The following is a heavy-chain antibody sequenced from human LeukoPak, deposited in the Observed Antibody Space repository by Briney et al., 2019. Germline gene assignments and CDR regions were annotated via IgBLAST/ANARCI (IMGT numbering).Heavy chain of an antibody. CDR1: GFTFDDYA. J-gene: IGHJ4*02. Sequence: GGSLRLSCAASGFTFDDYAMHWVRQAPGKGLEWVSGISWNSGTIGYADSVKGRFTISRDNAKNSLYLQMNSLRAEDTAVYYCARDGTGDYWGQGTLVTVSS. CDR3: ARDGTGDY. D-gene: IGHD1-14*01. CDR2: ISWNSGTI. V-gene: IGHV3-9*01.